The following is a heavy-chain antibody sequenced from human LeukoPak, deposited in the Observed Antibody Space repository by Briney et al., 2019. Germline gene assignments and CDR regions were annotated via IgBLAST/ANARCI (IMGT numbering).Heavy chain of an antibody. J-gene: IGHJ4*02. D-gene: IGHD1-26*01. Sequence: GGSLRLSCTASGFTFDDYAMHWVRQVPGKGLDWVSSISWNSRSIDYADSVKGRFIVSRDNAQNSVSLQMNSLRPEDTAFYYCVEDIFRGTYSGFDYWGQGTLVTVSS. CDR3: VEDIFRGTYSGFDY. V-gene: IGHV3-9*01. CDR2: ISWNSRSI. CDR1: GFTFDDYA.